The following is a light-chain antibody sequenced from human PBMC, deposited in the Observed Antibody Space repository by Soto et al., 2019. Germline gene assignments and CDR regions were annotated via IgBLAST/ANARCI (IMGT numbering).Light chain of an antibody. Sequence: EIVLTQSPGTLSLSPGERATLSCRASQSVRSNYLAWYQQKPGQAPRLLIYNSSTRATGIPDRFSGSGSGTDFTLTISRLEPEDLTIYYCQQYRDLPQTFGQGTNVDIK. CDR1: QSVRSNY. CDR3: QQYRDLPQT. J-gene: IGKJ1*01. CDR2: NSS. V-gene: IGKV3-20*01.